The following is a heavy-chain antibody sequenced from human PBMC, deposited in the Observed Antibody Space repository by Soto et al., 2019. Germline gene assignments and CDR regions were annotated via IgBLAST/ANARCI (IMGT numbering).Heavy chain of an antibody. D-gene: IGHD3-10*01. CDR2: ISYDGSNK. CDR1: GFTFSSYA. Sequence: QVQLVESGGGVVQPGRSLRLSCAASGFTFSSYAMHWVRQAPGKGLEWVAVISYDGSNKYYADSVKGRFTISRDNSKNPLYLQMNSLRTEDTAVYYCARYGSGSYSWGQRTLLTVSS. J-gene: IGHJ5*02. V-gene: IGHV3-30-3*01. CDR3: ARYGSGSYS.